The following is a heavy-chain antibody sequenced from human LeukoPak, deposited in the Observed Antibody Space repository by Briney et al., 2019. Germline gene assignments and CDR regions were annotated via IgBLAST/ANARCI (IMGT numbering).Heavy chain of an antibody. V-gene: IGHV3-21*01. CDR2: ISSSSSYI. J-gene: IGHJ4*02. CDR3: ARAGTSSSWSFDY. Sequence: GGSLRLSCAASGFTFSSYSMNWVRQAPGKGLEWVSSISSSSSYIYYADSVKGRFTISRGNAKNSLYLQMNSLRAEDTAVYYCARAGTSSSWSFDYWGQGTLVTVSS. CDR1: GFTFSSYS. D-gene: IGHD6-13*01.